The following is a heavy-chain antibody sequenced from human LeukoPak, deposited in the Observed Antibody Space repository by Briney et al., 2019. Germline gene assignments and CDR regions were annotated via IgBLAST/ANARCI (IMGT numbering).Heavy chain of an antibody. D-gene: IGHD3-16*01. CDR3: ATQRGSYLWGTDFDY. CDR2: INPNSGDT. V-gene: IGHV1-2*02. CDR1: GGTFNFYA. Sequence: ASVKVSCEASGGTFNFYAVTWVRQAPGQGLEWMGWINPNSGDTKYSQKFQGRVTMTRDTSIRTAYMELTRLRSDDTAVYYCATQRGSYLWGTDFDYWGQGTLVTVSS. J-gene: IGHJ4*02.